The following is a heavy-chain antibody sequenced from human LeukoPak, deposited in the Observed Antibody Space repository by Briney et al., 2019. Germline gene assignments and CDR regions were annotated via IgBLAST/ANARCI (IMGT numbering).Heavy chain of an antibody. D-gene: IGHD4-17*01. CDR3: ATGPSYGVAFFDY. J-gene: IGHJ4*02. CDR2: FDLEDGET. CDR1: GYTLTELS. V-gene: IGHV1-24*01. Sequence: ASVKVSCKASGYTLTELSMHWVRQAPGKGLEGMGGFDLEDGETIYAQKFQGRVTMTEDTSTDTAYMELSSLRSEDTAVYCCATGPSYGVAFFDYWGQGTLVTVSS.